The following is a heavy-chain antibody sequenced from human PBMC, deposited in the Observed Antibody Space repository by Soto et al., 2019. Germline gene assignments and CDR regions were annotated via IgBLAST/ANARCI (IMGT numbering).Heavy chain of an antibody. CDR1: GFTFGDYA. J-gene: IGHJ4*02. CDR2: IRSKLYGGTI. CDR3: SRYPDY. V-gene: IGHV3-49*05. Sequence: EVQLVESGGGLAKPGRSLRLSCTASGFTFGDYALSWFRQAPGKGLEWLSFIRSKLYGGTIEYAASVKDRFTISRDDSQSIAYLQMNNLKSEDTAVYYCSRYPDYWGQGTLVTVSS.